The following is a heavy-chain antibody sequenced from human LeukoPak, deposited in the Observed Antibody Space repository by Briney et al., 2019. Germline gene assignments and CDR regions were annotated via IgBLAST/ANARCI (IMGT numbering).Heavy chain of an antibody. Sequence: GGSLRLSCAASGFTFSGYYMSWIRQAPGKGLEWVSYISSSGSTIYYADSVKGRFTISRDNAKNSLYLQMNSLRAEDTAVYYCARGPSYCSSTSCYTGDYYFDYWGQGTLVTVSS. CDR1: GFTFSGYY. CDR2: ISSSGSTI. CDR3: ARGPSYCSSTSCYTGDYYFDY. D-gene: IGHD2-2*02. J-gene: IGHJ4*02. V-gene: IGHV3-11*01.